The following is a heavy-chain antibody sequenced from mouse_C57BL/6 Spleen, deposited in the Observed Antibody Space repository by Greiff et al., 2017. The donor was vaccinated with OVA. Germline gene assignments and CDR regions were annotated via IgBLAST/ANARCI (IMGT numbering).Heavy chain of an antibody. CDR1: GYTFTSYW. J-gene: IGHJ1*03. CDR2: IDPSDSET. D-gene: IGHD1-1*01. V-gene: IGHV1-52*01. Sequence: VQLQQSGAELVRPGSSVKLSCKASGYTFTSYWMHWVKQRPIQGLEWIGNIDPSDSETHYTQKFKDKATLTVDKSSSTAYMQLSSLTSEDSAVYYCARERYYGSSPSFDVWGTGTTVTVSS. CDR3: ARERYYGSSPSFDV.